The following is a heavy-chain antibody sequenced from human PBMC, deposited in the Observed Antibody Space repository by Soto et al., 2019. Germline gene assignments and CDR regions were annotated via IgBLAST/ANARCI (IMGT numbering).Heavy chain of an antibody. CDR1: GFTFSSYA. Sequence: FLRLSCAASGFTFSSYAMSWVRQAPGKGLEWVSAISGSGGSTYYADSVKGRFTISRDNSKNTLYLQMNSLRAEDTAVYYCAKGSGYSYGDFDYWGQGTLVTVSS. CDR2: ISGSGGST. D-gene: IGHD5-18*01. V-gene: IGHV3-23*01. J-gene: IGHJ4*02. CDR3: AKGSGYSYGDFDY.